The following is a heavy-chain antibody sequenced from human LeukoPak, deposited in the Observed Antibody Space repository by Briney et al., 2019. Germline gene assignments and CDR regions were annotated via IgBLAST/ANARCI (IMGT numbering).Heavy chain of an antibody. Sequence: ASVKVSCKASGGTFSSYAISWVRQAPGQGLEWMGGIIPTFGTASYAQKFQGRVTITADESTSTAYMDLSSLRSEDTAVYYCARAGDFTTGTSNRWFDPWGQGTLVTVSS. V-gene: IGHV1-69*13. CDR3: ARAGDFTTGTSNRWFDP. J-gene: IGHJ5*02. D-gene: IGHD1-1*01. CDR1: GGTFSSYA. CDR2: IIPTFGTA.